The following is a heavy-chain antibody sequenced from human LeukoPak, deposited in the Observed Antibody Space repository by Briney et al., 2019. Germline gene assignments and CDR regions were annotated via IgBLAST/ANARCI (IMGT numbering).Heavy chain of an antibody. CDR3: ARHGPRRDGYNYDY. J-gene: IGHJ4*02. D-gene: IGHD5-24*01. V-gene: IGHV4-59*08. Sequence: PSETLSLTCTVSGASIRSYYWSWIRQPPGKGLECIGYIYYTGSTNYNYNPSLKSRVTISVDTSKNQFSLKLSSVTAADTAVYYCARHGPRRDGYNYDYWGPGTLVTVST. CDR2: IYYTGSTNY. CDR1: GASIRSYY.